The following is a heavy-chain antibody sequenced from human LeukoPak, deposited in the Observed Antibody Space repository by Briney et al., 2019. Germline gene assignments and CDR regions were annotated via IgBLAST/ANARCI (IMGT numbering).Heavy chain of an antibody. J-gene: IGHJ5*02. CDR3: AKENPITIFGVVIDWFDP. Sequence: GGSLRLSCAASGFTFSSYAMSWVRQAPGKGLEWVSAISGSGDSTYYGDSVKGRFTICRDNSKNTLYLQMNSLRAEDTAVYYCAKENPITIFGVVIDWFDPWGQGTLVTVSS. V-gene: IGHV3-23*01. CDR1: GFTFSSYA. D-gene: IGHD3-3*01. CDR2: ISGSGDST.